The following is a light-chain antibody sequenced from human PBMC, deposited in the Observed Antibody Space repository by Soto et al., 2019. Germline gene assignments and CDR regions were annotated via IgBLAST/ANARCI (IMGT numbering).Light chain of an antibody. V-gene: IGKV1-17*01. CDR3: QQLNTFPPFFT. CDR2: GAS. J-gene: IGKJ3*01. CDR1: QIISHF. Sequence: DIQMTQSPSTLSASVGGRVTITCRAIQIISHFLAWYQQKPGKVPERLIFGASSLQSGVPSRFSGRGYGTEFTLTISSLQPEDFSTYFCQQLNTFPPFFTFGPGTKVDIK.